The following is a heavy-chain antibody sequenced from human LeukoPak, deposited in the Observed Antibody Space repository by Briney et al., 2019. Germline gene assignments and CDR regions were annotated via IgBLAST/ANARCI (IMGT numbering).Heavy chain of an antibody. D-gene: IGHD6-13*01. Sequence: VASVKVSCTASGGTFSSYAISWVRQAPGQGLEWMGGIIPIFGTANYAQKFQGRVTITADESTSTAYMELSSLRSEDTAVYYCARVMGIPIAAAGTGVFDYCGQGTLVTVSS. CDR1: GGTFSSYA. V-gene: IGHV1-69*13. CDR3: ARVMGIPIAAAGTGVFDY. CDR2: IIPIFGTA. J-gene: IGHJ4*02.